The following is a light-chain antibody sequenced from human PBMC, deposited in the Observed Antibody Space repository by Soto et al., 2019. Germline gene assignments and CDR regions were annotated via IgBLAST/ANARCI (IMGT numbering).Light chain of an antibody. V-gene: IGKV1-13*02. CDR2: DAS. CDR1: QGISSS. J-gene: IGKJ5*01. CDR3: QQFNSFSIS. Sequence: AIPLTQSPSSLSASVGDRVTITCRASQGISSSLAWYQQKPGKVPKLLIYDASSLESGVPSRFSGSGSGTDFTLTISSLQPEDFATYYCQQFNSFSISFGQGTRLEIK.